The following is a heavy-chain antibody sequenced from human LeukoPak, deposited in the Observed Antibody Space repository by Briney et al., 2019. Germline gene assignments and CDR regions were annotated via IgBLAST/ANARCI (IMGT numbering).Heavy chain of an antibody. CDR2: ISYDGSNK. D-gene: IGHD3-22*01. J-gene: IGHJ4*02. V-gene: IGHV3-30*18. Sequence: GRSLRLSCAASGFLFSSYGMHWVRQAPGKGLEWVAVISYDGSNKYYADSVKGRLTISRDNSKNTLFLQMNSLRAEDTAVYYCAKDLEVYDSSGYVDYWGQGTLVTVSS. CDR1: GFLFSSYG. CDR3: AKDLEVYDSSGYVDY.